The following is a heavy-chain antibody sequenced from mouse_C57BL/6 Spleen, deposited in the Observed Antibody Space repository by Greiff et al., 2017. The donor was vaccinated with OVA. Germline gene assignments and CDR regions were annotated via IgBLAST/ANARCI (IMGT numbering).Heavy chain of an antibody. CDR1: GYTFTDYY. CDR2: INPNNGGT. J-gene: IGHJ2*01. V-gene: IGHV1-26*01. Sequence: EVKLQQSGPELVKPGASVKISCKASGYTFTDYYMNWVKQSHGKSLEWIGDINPNNGGTSYNQKFKGKATLTVDKSSSTAYMELRSLTSEDSAVYYCAKRMEQEYFDYWGQGTTLTVSS. D-gene: IGHD2-3*01. CDR3: AKRMEQEYFDY.